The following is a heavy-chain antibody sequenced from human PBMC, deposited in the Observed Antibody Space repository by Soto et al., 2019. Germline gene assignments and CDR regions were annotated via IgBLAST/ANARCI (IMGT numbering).Heavy chain of an antibody. J-gene: IGHJ4*02. V-gene: IGHV3-33*01. CDR1: GFTFSSYG. CDR3: ARDRIAAAGPPFTFDY. CDR2: IWYDGSNK. D-gene: IGHD6-13*01. Sequence: SLRLSCAASGFTFSSYGMHWVRQAPGKGLEWVAVIWYDGSNKYYADSVKGRFTISRDNSKNTLYLQMNSLRAEDTAVYYCARDRIAAAGPPFTFDYWGQGTLVTVSS.